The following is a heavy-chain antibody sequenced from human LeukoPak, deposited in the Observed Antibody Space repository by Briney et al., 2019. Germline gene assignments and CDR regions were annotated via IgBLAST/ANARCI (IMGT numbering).Heavy chain of an antibody. CDR2: TYYRSKWYS. Sequence: SQTLSLTCAISGDSVSSNSDAWSWIRQSPSRGLEWLGRTYYRSKWYSDYAESVKSRITINSDTSKNQFSLQLNSVTPEDTAVYYCARGTGTFDFWGQGTLVTVSS. CDR1: GDSVSSNSDA. D-gene: IGHD3-10*01. J-gene: IGHJ4*02. CDR3: ARGTGTFDF. V-gene: IGHV6-1*01.